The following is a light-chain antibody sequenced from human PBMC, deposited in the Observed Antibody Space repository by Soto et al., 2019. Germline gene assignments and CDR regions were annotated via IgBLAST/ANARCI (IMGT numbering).Light chain of an antibody. V-gene: IGKV3-20*01. CDR1: QSVSSNY. J-gene: IGKJ5*01. Sequence: EIVLTQSPGTLSLSPGERATLSCRASQSVSSNYLAWYQQKPGQAPRLLIYGASSRATGIPDRFSGSGSGTDFTLTISRLEPDDFAVYYCQQYGSSPTFGQGTRLEIK. CDR3: QQYGSSPT. CDR2: GAS.